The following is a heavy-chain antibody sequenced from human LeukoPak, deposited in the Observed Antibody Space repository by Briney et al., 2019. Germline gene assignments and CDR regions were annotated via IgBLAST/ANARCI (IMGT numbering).Heavy chain of an antibody. CDR1: GNYW. V-gene: IGHV3-74*01. D-gene: IGHD2/OR15-2a*01. Sequence: GGSLRLSCAASGNYWMHWVRQAPGKGLVWVSHINSDGSWTSYADSVKGRFTISKDNAKNTVYLQMNSLRAEDTAVYYCVGFYETYWGRGTLVTVSS. CDR2: INSDGSWT. J-gene: IGHJ4*02. CDR3: VGFYETY.